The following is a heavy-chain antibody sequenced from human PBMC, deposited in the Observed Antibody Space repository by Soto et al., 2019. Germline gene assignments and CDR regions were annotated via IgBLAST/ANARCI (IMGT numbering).Heavy chain of an antibody. Sequence: LRLSCAASGFTFRSFTMNWVRQAPGKGLEWVSTISSNSAYIYYTDALRGRFTISRDNAKNSLHLQMNSLRAEDTAVYYCTRDASRDSSARGWFDPWGPGTLVTVSS. J-gene: IGHJ5*02. CDR2: ISSNSAYI. V-gene: IGHV3-21*01. D-gene: IGHD6-13*01. CDR3: TRDASRDSSARGWFDP. CDR1: GFTFRSFT.